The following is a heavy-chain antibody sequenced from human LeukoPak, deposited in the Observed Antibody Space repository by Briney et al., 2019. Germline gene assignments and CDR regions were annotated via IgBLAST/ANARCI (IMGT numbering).Heavy chain of an antibody. CDR3: ARDHYYDSSGYC. D-gene: IGHD3-22*01. V-gene: IGHV3-53*01. CDR1: GFTVSSNY. CDR2: IYSGGST. Sequence: GGSLRLSCAASGFTVSSNYMSWVRQAPGKGLEWVSVIYSGGSTYYADSVKGRFTISRDNSKNMLYLKMNSLRAEDTAVYYCARDHYYDSSGYCWGQGTLVTVSS. J-gene: IGHJ4*02.